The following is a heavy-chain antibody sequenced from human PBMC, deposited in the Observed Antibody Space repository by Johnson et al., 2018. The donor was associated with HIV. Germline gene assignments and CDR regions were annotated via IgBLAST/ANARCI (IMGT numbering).Heavy chain of an antibody. J-gene: IGHJ3*02. CDR3: ATFGGGSFHAFDI. Sequence: VQLVESGGGLVQPGGSLRLSCAASGFTFSSYWMGWVRQAPGKGLEWVANIKQDGSEKYYVDSLKGRFTISRDNAKNSLDLQMNSLRAEDTAVYYCATFGGGSFHAFDIWGQGTMVTVSS. CDR2: IKQDGSEK. V-gene: IGHV3-7*05. CDR1: GFTFSSYW. D-gene: IGHD1-26*01.